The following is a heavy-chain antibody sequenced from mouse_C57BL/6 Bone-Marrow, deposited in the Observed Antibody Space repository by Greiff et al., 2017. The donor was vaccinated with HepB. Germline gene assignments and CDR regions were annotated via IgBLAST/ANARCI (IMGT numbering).Heavy chain of an antibody. J-gene: IGHJ3*01. Sequence: EVQRVESGGGLVKPGGSLKLSCAASGFTFSDYGMHWVRQAPEKGLEWVAYISSGSSTIYYADTVKGRFTISRDNAKNTLFLQMTSLRSEYTAMYYCARGYYYGSSPFAYWGQGTLVTVSA. CDR3: ARGYYYGSSPFAY. D-gene: IGHD1-1*01. CDR1: GFTFSDYG. V-gene: IGHV5-17*01. CDR2: ISSGSSTI.